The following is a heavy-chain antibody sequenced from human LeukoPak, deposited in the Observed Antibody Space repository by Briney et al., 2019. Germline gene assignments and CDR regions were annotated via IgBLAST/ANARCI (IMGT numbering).Heavy chain of an antibody. CDR2: SYYSGST. J-gene: IGHJ4*02. CDR3: ARDGGSAAGRNY. Sequence: SETLSLICTVSGGSISSSSYYWGWIRQPPGKGLEWIGSSYYSGSTYYNPSLKSRVTISVDTSKNQFSLKLSSVTAADTAVYYCARDGGSAAGRNYWGQGTLVTVSS. CDR1: GGSISSSSYY. D-gene: IGHD6-13*01. V-gene: IGHV4-39*07.